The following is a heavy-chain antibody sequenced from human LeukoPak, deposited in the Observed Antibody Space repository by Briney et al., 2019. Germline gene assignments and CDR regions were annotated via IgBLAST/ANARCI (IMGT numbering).Heavy chain of an antibody. CDR2: IIPIFGTA. V-gene: IGHV1-69*13. D-gene: IGHD6-13*01. Sequence: SVKVSCKASGGTFSSYAISWVRQAPGQGLEWMGGIIPIFGTANYAQKFQGRVTITADESTSTAYMELSSLRSEDTAVYYCARVGSSSWYDGGGYNWFDPWGQGTLVTVSS. CDR1: GGTFSSYA. CDR3: ARVGSSSWYDGGGYNWFDP. J-gene: IGHJ5*02.